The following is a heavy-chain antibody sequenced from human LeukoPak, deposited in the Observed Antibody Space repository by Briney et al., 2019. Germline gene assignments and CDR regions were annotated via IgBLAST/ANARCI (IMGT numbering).Heavy chain of an antibody. D-gene: IGHD2-2*01. J-gene: IGHJ4*02. CDR2: IYYSGST. CDR3: ARHVSGVSTSFDE. Sequence: PSETLSLTCNVSGGSISSYYWSWIRQPPGKGLEWIGYIYYSGSTNYDPSLKSRVTMSVGTSKNQFSLRLSSVTAADTAVYYCARHVSGVSTSFDEWGQGILVTVSS. V-gene: IGHV4-59*08. CDR1: GGSISSYY.